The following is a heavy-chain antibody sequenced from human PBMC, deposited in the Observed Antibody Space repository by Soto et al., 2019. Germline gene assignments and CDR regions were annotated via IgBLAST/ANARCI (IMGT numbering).Heavy chain of an antibody. V-gene: IGHV3-30*18. CDR1: GFTFSSYG. D-gene: IGHD6-19*01. J-gene: IGHJ5*02. Sequence: QVQLVESGGGVVQPGRSLRLSCAASGFTFSSYGMHWVRQAPGKGLEWVAVISYDGSNKYYADSVKGRFTISRDNSKNTLYLQMNSLRAEDTAVYYCAKDWGSSGWYTDWFDPWGQGTLVNVSS. CDR3: AKDWGSSGWYTDWFDP. CDR2: ISYDGSNK.